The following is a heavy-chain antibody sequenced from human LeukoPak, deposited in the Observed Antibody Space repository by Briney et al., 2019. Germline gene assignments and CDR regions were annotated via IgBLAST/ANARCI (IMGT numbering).Heavy chain of an antibody. J-gene: IGHJ4*02. Sequence: ASVKVSCKASGYTFTSYDINWVRQATGQGLEWMGWMNPNSGNTGYAQKFQGRVTMTRNTSISTAYMELSSLRSEDTAVCYCATEIYYDSSGYQAYFDYWGQGTLVTVSS. CDR2: MNPNSGNT. D-gene: IGHD3-22*01. CDR3: ATEIYYDSSGYQAYFDY. CDR1: GYTFTSYD. V-gene: IGHV1-8*01.